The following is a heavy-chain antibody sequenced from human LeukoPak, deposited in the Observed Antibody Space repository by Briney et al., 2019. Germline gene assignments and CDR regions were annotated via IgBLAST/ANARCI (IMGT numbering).Heavy chain of an antibody. CDR1: GFTFSNYA. CDR3: AKGGGSRNFDY. J-gene: IGHJ4*02. CDR2: ISDSGSST. D-gene: IGHD1-26*01. V-gene: IGHV3-23*01. Sequence: PGGSLRLSCAASGFTFSNYAMSWVRQAPGKGLEWVSLISDSGSSTYYADSVKGRFTISRDNSENTLYLQMNSLRAEDTAVYYCAKGGGSRNFDYWGQGTLVTVSP.